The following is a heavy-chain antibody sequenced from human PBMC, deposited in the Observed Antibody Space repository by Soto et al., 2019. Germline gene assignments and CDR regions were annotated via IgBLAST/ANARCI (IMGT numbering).Heavy chain of an antibody. J-gene: IGHJ6*02. CDR1: GGSFSGYY. V-gene: IGHV4-34*01. Sequence: PSETLSLTCAVYGGSFSGYYWSWIRQPPGKGLEWIGEINHSGSTNYNPSLKSRVTISVDTSKSQFSLKLSSVTAADTAVYYCARALSYYDFWSGYYSSYYGMDVWGQGTTVTVSS. D-gene: IGHD3-3*01. CDR3: ARALSYYDFWSGYYSSYYGMDV. CDR2: INHSGST.